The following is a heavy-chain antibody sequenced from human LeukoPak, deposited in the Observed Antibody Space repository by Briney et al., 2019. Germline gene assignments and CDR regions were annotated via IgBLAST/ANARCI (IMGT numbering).Heavy chain of an antibody. CDR2: IYYSGST. J-gene: IGHJ4*02. CDR3: ARAGGYSGYDLDY. CDR1: GGSTSSYY. Sequence: SETLSLTCTVSGGSTSSYYWSWIRQPPGKGLEWIGYIYYSGSTNYNPSLKSRVTISVDTSKNQFSLKLSSVTAADTAVYYCARAGGYSGYDLDYWGQGTLVTVSS. V-gene: IGHV4-59*01. D-gene: IGHD5-12*01.